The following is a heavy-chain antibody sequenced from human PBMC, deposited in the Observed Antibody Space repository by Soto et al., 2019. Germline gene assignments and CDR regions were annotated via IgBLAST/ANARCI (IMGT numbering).Heavy chain of an antibody. CDR2: ISAYNGNT. CDR1: GYGIANRG. Sequence: SSEDCGYGIANRGKRWARQATGPGLEWMGWISAYNGNTNYAQKFQDRVIITRDTSASTAYMDLSSLRSEDTSVYYCARRIATGQLEPWIQG. V-gene: IGHV1-18*01. CDR3: ARRIATGQLEP. D-gene: IGHD1-1*01. J-gene: IGHJ5*02.